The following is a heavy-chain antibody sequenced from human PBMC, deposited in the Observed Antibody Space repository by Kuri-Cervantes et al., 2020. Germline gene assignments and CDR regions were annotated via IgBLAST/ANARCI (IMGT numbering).Heavy chain of an antibody. CDR3: ARDEGWSALDY. Sequence: GGSLRLSCAASGFTFSNAGMSWVRQAPGKGLEWVGRIKSKTDGGTTDYAAPVKGRFTISRDDSKNTLYLQMNSLRAEDTAVYYCARDEGWSALDYWGQGTLVTVSS. CDR1: GFTFSNAG. D-gene: IGHD2-15*01. V-gene: IGHV3-15*05. J-gene: IGHJ4*02. CDR2: IKSKTDGGTT.